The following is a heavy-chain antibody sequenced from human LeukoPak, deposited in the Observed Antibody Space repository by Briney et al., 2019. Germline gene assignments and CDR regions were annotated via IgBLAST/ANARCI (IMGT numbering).Heavy chain of an antibody. CDR3: TRAYYYDSSGSLNWFDL. J-gene: IGHJ5*02. D-gene: IGHD3-22*01. CDR2: TYYRSKWYN. Sequence: SQTLSLTCAISGDSVSSNRAAWTWPRQSPSRGLEWLGRTYYRSKWYNDYAVSVKSRITINPDTSKNQFSLQLNSVTPEDAAVYYCTRAYYYDSSGSLNWFDLWGQGTLVTVSS. V-gene: IGHV6-1*01. CDR1: GDSVSSNRAA.